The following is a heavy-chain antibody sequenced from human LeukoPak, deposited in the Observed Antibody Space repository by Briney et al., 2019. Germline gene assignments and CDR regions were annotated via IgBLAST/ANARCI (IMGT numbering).Heavy chain of an antibody. CDR2: IGGSGGLT. D-gene: IGHD2-21*02. CDR1: GFTFSDYY. CDR3: TLADGGDTGDY. V-gene: IGHV3-23*01. Sequence: GGSLRLSCAASGFTFSDYYMSWIRQAPGKGLEWVSAIGGSGGLTYYADSVRGRFTISRDNSKNTLYLEMNNLRAEDTGVYYCTLADGGDTGDYWGQGTLVTVSS. J-gene: IGHJ4*02.